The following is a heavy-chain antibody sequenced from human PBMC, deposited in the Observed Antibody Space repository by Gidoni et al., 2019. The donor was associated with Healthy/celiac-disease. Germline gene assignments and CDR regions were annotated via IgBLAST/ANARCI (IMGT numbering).Heavy chain of an antibody. D-gene: IGHD5-12*01. CDR3: ALRLEMATNAGGY. J-gene: IGHJ4*02. CDR2: IIPILGIA. CDR1: GGTFSSYT. V-gene: IGHV1-69*02. Sequence: QVQLVQSGAEVKKPGSSVKVSCKASGGTFSSYTISWVRQAPGQGLEWMGRIIPILGIANYAQKFQGRVTITADKSTSTAYMELSSLRSEDTAVYYCALRLEMATNAGGYWGQGTLVTVSS.